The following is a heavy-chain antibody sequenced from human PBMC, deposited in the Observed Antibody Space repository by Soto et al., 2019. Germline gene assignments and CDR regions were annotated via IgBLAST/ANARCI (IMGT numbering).Heavy chain of an antibody. J-gene: IGHJ6*03. CDR3: ARDRFLEWHPSPERKRGYYYYYMDV. V-gene: IGHV1-69*08. CDR2: IIPILGIA. CDR1: GGTFSSYT. D-gene: IGHD3-3*01. Sequence: QVQLVQSGAEVKKPGSSVKVSCKASGGTFSSYTISWVRQAPGQGLEWMGRIIPILGIANYAQKFQGRVTITADKSTSTAYMELSSLRSEDTAVYYCARDRFLEWHPSPERKRGYYYYYMDVWGKGTTVTVSS.